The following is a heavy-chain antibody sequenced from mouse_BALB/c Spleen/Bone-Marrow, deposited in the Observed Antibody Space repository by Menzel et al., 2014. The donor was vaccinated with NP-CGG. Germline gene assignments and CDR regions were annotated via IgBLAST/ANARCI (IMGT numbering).Heavy chain of an antibody. CDR3: ARFITTATEYYDY. Sequence: VQLQESGAELARPGASVKMSCRASGYTFTSYTMHWVKQRPGQGLEWIGYINPSSGYTNYNQKFKDKATLTADKSSSTAYMQLSSLTSEDSAVYYCARFITTATEYYDYWGQGTTLTVSS. J-gene: IGHJ2*01. D-gene: IGHD1-2*01. V-gene: IGHV1-4*01. CDR1: GYTFTSYT. CDR2: INPSSGYT.